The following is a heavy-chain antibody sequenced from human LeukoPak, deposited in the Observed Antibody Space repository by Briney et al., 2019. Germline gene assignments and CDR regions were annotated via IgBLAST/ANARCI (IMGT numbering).Heavy chain of an antibody. V-gene: IGHV1-69*13. Sequence: ASVKVSCKASGGTFSSYAISWVRQAPGQGLEWMGGIIPIFGTANYAQKFQGRVTITADESTSTAYMELSSLRSEDTAVYYCARDRGIVVVVAANNWFDPWGQGTLVTVSS. CDR1: GGTFSSYA. CDR3: ARDRGIVVVVAANNWFDP. D-gene: IGHD2-15*01. J-gene: IGHJ5*02. CDR2: IIPIFGTA.